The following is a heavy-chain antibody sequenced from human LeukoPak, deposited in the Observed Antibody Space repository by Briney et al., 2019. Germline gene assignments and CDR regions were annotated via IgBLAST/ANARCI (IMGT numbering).Heavy chain of an antibody. CDR2: ISSSGSTI. V-gene: IGHV3-11*01. D-gene: IGHD3-22*01. CDR1: GFTFSDYY. CDR3: ARGEWDPLTSITMIVGDAFDI. Sequence: TPGGSLRLSCAASGFTFSDYYMSWIRQAPGKGLEWVSYISSSGSTIYYADSVKGRFTISRDNAKNSLYLQMNSLRAEDTAVYYCARGEWDPLTSITMIVGDAFDIWGQGTMVTVSS. J-gene: IGHJ3*02.